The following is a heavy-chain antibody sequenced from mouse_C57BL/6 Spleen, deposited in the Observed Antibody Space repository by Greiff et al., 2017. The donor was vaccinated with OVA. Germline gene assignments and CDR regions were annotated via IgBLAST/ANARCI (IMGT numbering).Heavy chain of an antibody. CDR2: ISYDGSN. CDR3: ASYYYGSSYEWYFDV. CDR1: GYSITSGYY. D-gene: IGHD1-1*01. V-gene: IGHV3-6*01. Sequence: EVKLLESGPGLVKPSQSLSLTCSVTGYSITSGYYWNWIRQFPGNKLEWMGYISYDGSNNYNPSLKNRISITRDTSKNQFFLKLNSVTTEDTATYYCASYYYGSSYEWYFDVWGTGTTVTVSS. J-gene: IGHJ1*03.